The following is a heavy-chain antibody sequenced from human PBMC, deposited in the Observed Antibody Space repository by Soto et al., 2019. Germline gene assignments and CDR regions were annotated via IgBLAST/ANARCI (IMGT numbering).Heavy chain of an antibody. V-gene: IGHV4-30-4*01. J-gene: IGHJ4*02. CDR1: GGSISSGDYY. D-gene: IGHD1-26*01. CDR3: ARQKILGATFFDS. CDR2: IYYSGST. Sequence: PSETLSLTCAVSGGSISSGDYYWSWIRQPPGKGLEWIGYIYYSGSTHYSPSLESRATISVDTSKNQFFLKLTSMTAADTAVYYCARQKILGATFFDSWGQGTLVTVSS.